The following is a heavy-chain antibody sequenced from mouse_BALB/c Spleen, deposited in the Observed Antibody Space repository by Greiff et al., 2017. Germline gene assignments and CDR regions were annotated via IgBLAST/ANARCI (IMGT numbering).Heavy chain of an antibody. CDR1: GFTFSSYA. D-gene: IGHD2-2*01. Sequence: EVNLVESGGGLVKPGGSLKLSCAASGFTFSSYAMSWVRQSPEKRLEWVAEISSGGSYTYYPDTVTGRFTISRDNAKNTLYLEMSSLRSEDTAMYYCARDPVTTGPFDYWGQGTTLTVSS. V-gene: IGHV5-9-4*01. J-gene: IGHJ2*01. CDR3: ARDPVTTGPFDY. CDR2: ISSGGSYT.